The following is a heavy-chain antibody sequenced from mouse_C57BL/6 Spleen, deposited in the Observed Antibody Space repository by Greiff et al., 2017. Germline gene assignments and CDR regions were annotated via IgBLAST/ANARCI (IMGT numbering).Heavy chain of an antibody. Sequence: VQLQQSGAELVKPGASVKISCKASGYAFSSYWMNWVKQRPGKGFEWIGQIYPGDGDTNYNGKFKGKATLTADKSSSTAYMQLSSLHSEDSAVSFGARWFYNGYDEGGGFDYWGQGTTLTVSS. CDR2: IYPGDGDT. J-gene: IGHJ2*01. V-gene: IGHV1-80*01. CDR1: GYAFSSYW. CDR3: ARWFYNGYDEGGGFDY. D-gene: IGHD2-2*01.